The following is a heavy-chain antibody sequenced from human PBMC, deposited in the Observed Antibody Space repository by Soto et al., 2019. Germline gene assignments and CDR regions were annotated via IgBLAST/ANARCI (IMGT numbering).Heavy chain of an antibody. V-gene: IGHV1-69*12. D-gene: IGHD2-15*01. CDR1: GGTFSSYA. CDR2: IIPIFGTA. Sequence: QVQLVQSGAEVKKPGSSVKVSCKASGGTFSSYAISWVRQAPGQGLEWMGGIIPIFGTANYAQKFQGRVTITADESTSTAYMELSSLRSEDTAVYYCGAVGCSGGSCSSFYYGMDVWGQGTKVTVSS. J-gene: IGHJ6*02. CDR3: GAVGCSGGSCSSFYYGMDV.